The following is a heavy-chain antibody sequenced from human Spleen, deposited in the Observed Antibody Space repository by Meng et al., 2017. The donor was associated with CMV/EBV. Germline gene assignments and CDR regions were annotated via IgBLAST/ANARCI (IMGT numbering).Heavy chain of an antibody. Sequence: GESLKISCAASGLTVSSNYMSWVRQAPGKGLEWVSVIYSGGSTYYADSVKGRFTISRDNSKNTLYLQMNSLRAEDTAVYYCARDRGDYWGQGTLVTVSS. CDR3: ARDRGDY. D-gene: IGHD3-10*01. CDR1: GLTVSSNY. V-gene: IGHV3-53*01. J-gene: IGHJ4*02. CDR2: IYSGGST.